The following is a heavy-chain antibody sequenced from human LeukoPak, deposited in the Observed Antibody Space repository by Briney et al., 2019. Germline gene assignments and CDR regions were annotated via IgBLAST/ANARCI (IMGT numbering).Heavy chain of an antibody. CDR2: NDPSDSYT. CDR3: ARRTAAGTFDY. Sequence: GESLKISCKGSGYSFTSYWIGWVRQMPGKGLEWMGRNDPSDSYTNYSPSFQGHVTISADKSISTAYLEWSSLKASDTAMYYCARRTAAGTFDYWGQGTLVTVSS. V-gene: IGHV5-10-1*01. D-gene: IGHD6-13*01. J-gene: IGHJ4*02. CDR1: GYSFTSYW.